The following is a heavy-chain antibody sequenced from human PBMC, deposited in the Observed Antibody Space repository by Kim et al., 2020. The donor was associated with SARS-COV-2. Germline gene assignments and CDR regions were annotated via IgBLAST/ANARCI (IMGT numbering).Heavy chain of an antibody. CDR2: INPNSGGT. J-gene: IGHJ5*02. CDR1: GYTFTGYY. Sequence: ASVKVSCKASGYTFTGYYMHWVRQAPGQGLEWMGRINPNSGGTNYAQKFQGRVTMTRDTSISTAYMELSRLRSDDTAVYYCARAVRGVVIIPVRTGFDPWGQGTLVTVSS. D-gene: IGHD3-3*01. CDR3: ARAVRGVVIIPVRTGFDP. V-gene: IGHV1-2*06.